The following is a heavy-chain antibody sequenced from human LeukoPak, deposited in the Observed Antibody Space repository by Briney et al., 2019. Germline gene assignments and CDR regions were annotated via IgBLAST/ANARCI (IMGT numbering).Heavy chain of an antibody. J-gene: IGHJ4*02. V-gene: IGHV3-23*01. CDR3: AKWGDYDILTGYYVSDF. CDR2: ITGSGDTT. Sequence: GASLRLSCAASGFIFRNYAMSWVRQAPGKGLEWVSAITGSGDTTYYADSVKGRFAISRDNSKNTLYVEMNTLRAEDTAVYYCAKWGDYDILTGYYVSDFWGQGTLVTVSS. D-gene: IGHD3-9*01. CDR1: GFIFRNYA.